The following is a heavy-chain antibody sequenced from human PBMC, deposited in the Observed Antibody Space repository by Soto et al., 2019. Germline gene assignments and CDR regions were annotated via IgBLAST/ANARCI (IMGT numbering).Heavy chain of an antibody. J-gene: IGHJ5*02. CDR2: IFYSGST. CDR3: ERQPTTGDTDLWFDP. CDR1: GGSISTSRSY. V-gene: IGHV4-39*01. Sequence: PSETLSLTCNVSGGSISTSRSYWAWIRQPPGKGLEWLANIFYSGSTYYNPSLASRVTVSVDTSKNEFSLKLRSVTAADTAVYYCERQPTTGDTDLWFDPWGQGTLVTVS. D-gene: IGHD2-21*01.